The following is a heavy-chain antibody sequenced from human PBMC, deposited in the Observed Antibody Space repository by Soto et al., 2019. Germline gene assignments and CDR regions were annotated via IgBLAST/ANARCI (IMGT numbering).Heavy chain of an antibody. CDR1: GGTISRHP. D-gene: IGHD2-2*01. Sequence: SVVKVSCKASGGTISRHPIAWVRQATGQGLESMRGIIPISGTANYAQKFQGRVKITAAESTSTAYMELSSLGPEDTPLYYCAGTRPRPYNNGMDVWRQGPTVTVSS. CDR3: AGTRPRPYNNGMDV. CDR2: IIPISGTA. V-gene: IGHV1-69*01. J-gene: IGHJ6*02.